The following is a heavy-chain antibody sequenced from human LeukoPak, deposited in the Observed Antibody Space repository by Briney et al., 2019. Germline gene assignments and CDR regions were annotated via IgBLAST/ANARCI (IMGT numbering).Heavy chain of an antibody. D-gene: IGHD4-17*01. J-gene: IGHJ4*02. V-gene: IGHV3-53*01. CDR2: IYSGDIT. CDR1: GFTVSSNS. CDR3: ARRAGEYSHPYDY. Sequence: GGCLKLSCTVSGFTVSSNSMSWVRQAPGRGLEWVSLIYSGDITLYSHPVKGRFTISRDNSKNTLYLQMNSLRAEDTAVYYCARRAGEYSHPYDYWGQGTPVTVSS.